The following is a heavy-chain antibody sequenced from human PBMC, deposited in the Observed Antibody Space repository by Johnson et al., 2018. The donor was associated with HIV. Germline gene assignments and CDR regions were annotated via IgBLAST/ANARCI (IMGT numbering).Heavy chain of an antibody. Sequence: QVQLVESGGGVVQPGGSLRLSCAGSGFTFSSYGMHWVRQAPGKGLEWVAFIRYDGSNKYYVDSVKGRFTISRDNSKNTLSLQMNSLRAEDTAVYYCTKMGALGAFDIWGQGTMVTVSS. CDR1: GFTFSSYG. CDR2: IRYDGSNK. CDR3: TKMGALGAFDI. V-gene: IGHV3-30*02. J-gene: IGHJ3*02. D-gene: IGHD3-16*01.